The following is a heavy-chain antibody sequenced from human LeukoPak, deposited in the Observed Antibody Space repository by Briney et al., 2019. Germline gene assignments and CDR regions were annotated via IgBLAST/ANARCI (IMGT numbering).Heavy chain of an antibody. D-gene: IGHD1-26*01. CDR1: GFTFSGFA. J-gene: IGHJ6*01. CDR2: ISGTGDKT. CDR3: AKMKGHPLPKYYMDV. V-gene: IGHV3-23*01. Sequence: GGSLRLSCAASGFTFSGFAMSWVRRTPGRGLGWVSVISGTGDKTLYADSVKGRFTISRDNSKNTLYLEMNSLRAEDTAIYYCAKMKGHPLPKYYMDVWGQGTTVTVSS.